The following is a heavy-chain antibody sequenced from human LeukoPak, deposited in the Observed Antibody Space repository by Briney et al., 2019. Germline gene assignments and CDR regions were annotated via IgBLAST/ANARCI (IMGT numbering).Heavy chain of an antibody. J-gene: IGHJ3*02. CDR1: GFTFSSYS. CDR3: ARATTENYYDSSGYYLDAFDI. D-gene: IGHD3-22*01. Sequence: GGSLRLSCAASGFTFSSYSMNWVRQAPGKGLEWVSSISSSSSYIYYADSVKGRFTISRDNAKNSLYLQMNSLRAEDTAVYYCARATTENYYDSSGYYLDAFDIWGQGTMVTVSS. V-gene: IGHV3-21*01. CDR2: ISSSSSYI.